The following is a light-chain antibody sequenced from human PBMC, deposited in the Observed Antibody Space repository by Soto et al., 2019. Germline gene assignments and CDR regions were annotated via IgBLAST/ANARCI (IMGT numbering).Light chain of an antibody. V-gene: IGLV1-44*01. J-gene: IGLJ2*01. CDR1: SSNIGSNS. CDR3: AAWDDSLKGVV. Sequence: QPVLTQPPSASGTAGQRVSISCSGSSSNIGSNSVSWYQQRPGAAPKLLTYSNNQRPSGVPDRFSSSPSATSASLAISGLQSEDEATYYCAAWDDSLKGVVFGGGTKLTVL. CDR2: SNN.